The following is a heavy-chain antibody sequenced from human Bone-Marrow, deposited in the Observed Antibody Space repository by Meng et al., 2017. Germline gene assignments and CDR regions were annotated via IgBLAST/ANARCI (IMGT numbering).Heavy chain of an antibody. J-gene: IGHJ4*02. Sequence: QVQLVECVGGVVQPGGSLRLSCAASGFSFSRYDLQWIRQAPGEGLECVAVVSPNGSNGYYADSVNGRFTISRDNSKNTYYLQMNSLRSEDTAVYYCATGGAFYFDYWGQGALVTVSS. CDR1: GFSFSRYD. V-gene: IGHV3-30-3*01. CDR3: ATGGAFYFDY. CDR2: VSPNGSNG. D-gene: IGHD4-17*01.